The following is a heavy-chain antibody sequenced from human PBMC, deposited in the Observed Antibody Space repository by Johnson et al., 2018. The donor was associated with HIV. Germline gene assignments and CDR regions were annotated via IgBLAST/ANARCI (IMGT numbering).Heavy chain of an antibody. CDR3: AKETKSKAFDI. CDR2: ISYDGSNK. J-gene: IGHJ3*02. CDR1: GFTFSSYA. D-gene: IGHD1-7*01. Sequence: QVQLVESGGGVVQPGRSLRLSCAASGFTFSSYAMHWVRQAPGKGLEWVAVISYDGSNKYYAASVKGRFTISRDNSKNTLYLQMNSLRTEDTALYYCAKETKSKAFDIWGQGTMVTVSS. V-gene: IGHV3-30-3*01.